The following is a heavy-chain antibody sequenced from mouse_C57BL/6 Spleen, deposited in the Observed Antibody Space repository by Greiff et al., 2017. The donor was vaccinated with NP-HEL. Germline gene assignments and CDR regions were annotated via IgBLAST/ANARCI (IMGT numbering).Heavy chain of an antibody. CDR2: ISSGSSTI. CDR1: GFTFSDYG. V-gene: IGHV5-17*01. D-gene: IGHD1-1*01. J-gene: IGHJ4*01. Sequence: EVKLVESGGGLVKPGGSLKLSCAASGFTFSDYGMHWVRQAPEKGLEWVAYISSGSSTIYYADTVKGRFTISRDNAKNTLVLQMTSLRSEDTAMYYCAILLRSAMDYWGQGTSVTVSS. CDR3: AILLRSAMDY.